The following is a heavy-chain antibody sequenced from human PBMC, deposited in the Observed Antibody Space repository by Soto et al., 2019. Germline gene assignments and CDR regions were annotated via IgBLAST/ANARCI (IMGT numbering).Heavy chain of an antibody. J-gene: IGHJ4*02. V-gene: IGHV1-69*01. CDR3: AREGLSSTLGGVVY. D-gene: IGHD3-16*01. CDR1: GGTFSSYA. Sequence: QVQLVQSGAEVKKPGSSVKVSCKASGGTFSSYAISWVRQAPGQGREWMVGVIPIFGTSNYAQKFQGRVTITAAESTTIAYLELRSLRSEATGVYYCAREGLSSTLGGVVYWGQGTLVTVSS. CDR2: VIPIFGTS.